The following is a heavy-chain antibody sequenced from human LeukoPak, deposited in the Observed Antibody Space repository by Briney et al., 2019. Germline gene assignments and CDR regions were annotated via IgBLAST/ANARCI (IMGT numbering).Heavy chain of an antibody. Sequence: ASVKVSCKASGYTFTGYYVHWVRQAPGQGLEWMGWINPNSGGTNYAQTFQGRVSMTRDTSIRTAYTELSRLTSDDTAVYYCARDGAAAGENWFDPWGQGTLVTVSS. CDR2: INPNSGGT. CDR1: GYTFTGYY. D-gene: IGHD6-13*01. CDR3: ARDGAAAGENWFDP. V-gene: IGHV1-2*02. J-gene: IGHJ5*02.